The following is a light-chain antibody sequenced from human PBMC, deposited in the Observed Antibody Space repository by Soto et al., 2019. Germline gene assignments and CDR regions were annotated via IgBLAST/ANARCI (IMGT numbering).Light chain of an antibody. CDR2: GAS. CDR1: QSVDSSF. V-gene: IGKV3-20*01. CDR3: QQYVSSVT. J-gene: IGKJ1*01. Sequence: EIVLTQSPGSLSLSPGERATLSCRASQSVDSSFFAWYQQKPGQAPRLLIYGASNRATGSPDRFSGSGSGTDFTLTISTLEPEDFAVYYCQQYVSSVTFGQGTKVEIK.